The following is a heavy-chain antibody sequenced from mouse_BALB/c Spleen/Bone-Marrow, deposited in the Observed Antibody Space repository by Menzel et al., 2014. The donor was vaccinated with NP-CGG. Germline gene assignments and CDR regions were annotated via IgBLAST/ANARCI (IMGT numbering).Heavy chain of an antibody. CDR3: ARYRYPGYFDV. Sequence: VQLKESGGGLVQPGGSLRLSCATSGITFSDFYMEWVRQPPGKRLEWIAASRNKANDYTTEYSASVKGRFIVSRDTSQSILYLQMNALRAEDTAIYYCARYRYPGYFDVWGAGTTVTVSS. V-gene: IGHV7-1*02. CDR2: SRNKANDYTT. CDR1: GITFSDFY. J-gene: IGHJ1*01. D-gene: IGHD2-14*01.